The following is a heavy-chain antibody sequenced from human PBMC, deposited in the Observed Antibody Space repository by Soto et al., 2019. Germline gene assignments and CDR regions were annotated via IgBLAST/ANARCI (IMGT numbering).Heavy chain of an antibody. J-gene: IGHJ4*02. V-gene: IGHV3-23*01. CDR3: AKTLYYYDSSGYQ. CDR1: GFTFSSYA. D-gene: IGHD3-22*01. CDR2: ISGSGGST. Sequence: EVQLLESGGGLVQPGGSLRLSCAASGFTFSSYAMSWVRQAPGKGLEWVSAISGSGGSTYYADSVRGRFTISRDNSKNTLYLQMNSLRAEDTAVYYCAKTLYYYDSSGYQWGQGTLVTVSS.